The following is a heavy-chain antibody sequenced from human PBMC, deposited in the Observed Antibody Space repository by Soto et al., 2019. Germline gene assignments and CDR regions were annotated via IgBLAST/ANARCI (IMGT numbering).Heavy chain of an antibody. D-gene: IGHD2-21*02. Sequence: PGGSLRLSCAASGFTVSSNYMSWVRQAPGKGLEWVSVIYSGGSTYYADSVKGRFTISRHNSKNTLYLQMNSLRAEDTAVYYCARGPYCGGDCYSYYYYGMDVWGQGTTVTVSS. J-gene: IGHJ6*02. CDR2: IYSGGST. CDR1: GFTVSSNY. V-gene: IGHV3-53*04. CDR3: ARGPYCGGDCYSYYYYGMDV.